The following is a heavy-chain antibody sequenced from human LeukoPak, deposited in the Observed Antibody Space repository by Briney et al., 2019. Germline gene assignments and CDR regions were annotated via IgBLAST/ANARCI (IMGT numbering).Heavy chain of an antibody. V-gene: IGHV4-39*07. J-gene: IGHJ4*02. CDR3: ARVTTGGYYNC. Sequence: PSETLSLTCTVSGGSITGSHNFWVWVRQAPGKGLEWIASIYYSGSTYYNPSLKSRVTISVDTSKNQFSLKLSSVTAADTAVYYCARVTTGGYYNCWGQGTLVTVSS. D-gene: IGHD3-22*01. CDR2: IYYSGST. CDR1: GGSITGSHNF.